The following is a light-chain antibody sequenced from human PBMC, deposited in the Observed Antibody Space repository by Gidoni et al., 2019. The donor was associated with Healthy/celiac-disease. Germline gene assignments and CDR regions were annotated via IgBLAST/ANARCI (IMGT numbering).Light chain of an antibody. J-gene: IGKJ5*01. CDR1: QSISSY. Sequence: DIQMTQSPSSLSASVGDRVTITCRASQSISSYLNCYQQTPGKAPKLLIYAASSLQSGVPSRFSGSGSGTDFTLTISSLQPEDFATYYCHQSYSTLSLTFGQGTRLEIK. CDR3: HQSYSTLSLT. CDR2: AAS. V-gene: IGKV1-39*01.